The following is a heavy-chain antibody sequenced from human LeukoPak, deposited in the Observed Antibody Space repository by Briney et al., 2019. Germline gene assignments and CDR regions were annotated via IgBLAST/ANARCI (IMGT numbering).Heavy chain of an antibody. CDR3: AREAVAGTVMYFDY. Sequence: ASVKVSCKASGGTFSSYDISWVRQAPGQGLEWMGGIIPIFGTANYAQKFQGRVTLTTDESTSAAYMELSSLRSEDTAVYYCAREAVAGTVMYFDYWGEGTLVTVSS. CDR2: IIPIFGTA. D-gene: IGHD6-19*01. J-gene: IGHJ4*02. V-gene: IGHV1-69*05. CDR1: GGTFSSYD.